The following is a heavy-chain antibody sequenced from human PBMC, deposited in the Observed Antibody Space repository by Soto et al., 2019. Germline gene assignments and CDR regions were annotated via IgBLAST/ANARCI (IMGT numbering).Heavy chain of an antibody. CDR2: ISYDGSNK. D-gene: IGHD3-3*01. CDR3: AKDGSSYYDFWSGYYFDY. V-gene: IGHV3-30*18. CDR1: GFTFSSYG. J-gene: IGHJ4*02. Sequence: QVQLAESGGGVVQPGRSLRLSCAASGFTFSSYGMHWVRQAPGKGLEWVAVISYDGSNKYYADSVKGRFTISRDNSKNTLYLQMNSLRADDTAVYYCAKDGSSYYDFWSGYYFDYWGQGTLVTVSS.